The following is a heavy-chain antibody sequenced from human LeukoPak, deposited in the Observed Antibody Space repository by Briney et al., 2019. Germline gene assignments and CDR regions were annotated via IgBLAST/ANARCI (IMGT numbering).Heavy chain of an antibody. CDR2: IKWNGGST. D-gene: IGHD1-7*01. Sequence: GGSLRLSCAASGFTFEDYDMSWVRQAPGKGREWVSGIKWNGGSTGYADSVKGRFTISRDNAKNSLYLQMNSLRAEDTALYYCARESTTGTSGYWGQGTLVTVSS. J-gene: IGHJ4*02. V-gene: IGHV3-20*04. CDR3: ARESTTGTSGY. CDR1: GFTFEDYD.